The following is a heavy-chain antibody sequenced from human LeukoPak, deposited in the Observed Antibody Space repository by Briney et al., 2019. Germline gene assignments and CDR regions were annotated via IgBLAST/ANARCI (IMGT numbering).Heavy chain of an antibody. Sequence: GSSVKVSCKASGGTFSSYTISWVQQAPGQGLEWMGRIIPILGIANYAQKFQGRVTITADKSTSTAYMELSSLRSEDTAVYYCARRYCSSTSCYWGFDPWGQGTLVTVSS. CDR1: GGTFSSYT. CDR3: ARRYCSSTSCYWGFDP. D-gene: IGHD2-2*01. CDR2: IIPILGIA. J-gene: IGHJ5*02. V-gene: IGHV1-69*02.